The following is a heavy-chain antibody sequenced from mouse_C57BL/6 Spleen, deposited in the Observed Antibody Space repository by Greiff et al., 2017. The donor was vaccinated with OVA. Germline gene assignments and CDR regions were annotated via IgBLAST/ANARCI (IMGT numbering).Heavy chain of an antibody. V-gene: IGHV1-81*01. CDR3: ARGGSAQATDYFDY. J-gene: IGHJ2*01. Sequence: VQLQQSGAELARPGASVKLSCKASGYTFTSYGISWVKQRTGQGLEWIGEIYPRSGNTYYNEKFKGKATLTADKSSSTAYMELRSLTSEDSAVYFCARGGSAQATDYFDYWGQGTTLTVSS. CDR2: IYPRSGNT. CDR1: GYTFTSYG. D-gene: IGHD3-2*02.